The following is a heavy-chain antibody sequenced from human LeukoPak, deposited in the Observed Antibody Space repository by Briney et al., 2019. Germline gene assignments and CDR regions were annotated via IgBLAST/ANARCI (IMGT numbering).Heavy chain of an antibody. Sequence: GGSLRLSCAASGIIFSNYWMHWVRQAPGKGLVWVSRINRDGSSTSYADSVKGRFTISRDNARNTLYLQMNSLRAEDTAVYYCARGGGYSYGSFDYWGQGTLVTVSS. V-gene: IGHV3-74*01. J-gene: IGHJ4*02. D-gene: IGHD5-18*01. CDR1: GIIFSNYW. CDR3: ARGGGYSYGSFDY. CDR2: INRDGSST.